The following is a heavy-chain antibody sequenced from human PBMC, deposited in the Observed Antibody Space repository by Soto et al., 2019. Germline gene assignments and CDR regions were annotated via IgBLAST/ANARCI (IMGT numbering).Heavy chain of an antibody. J-gene: IGHJ5*02. CDR3: ARPRYSSSWYGWFDP. V-gene: IGHV4-59*08. CDR2: IYYSGST. CDR1: GGSLSSYY. Sequence: SETLSLTCTVSGGSLSSYYWSWIRPPPGKGLEWIGYIYYSGSTNYNPSLKSRVTISVDTSKNQFSLKLSSVTAADTAVYYCARPRYSSSWYGWFDPWGQGTLVTVSS. D-gene: IGHD6-13*01.